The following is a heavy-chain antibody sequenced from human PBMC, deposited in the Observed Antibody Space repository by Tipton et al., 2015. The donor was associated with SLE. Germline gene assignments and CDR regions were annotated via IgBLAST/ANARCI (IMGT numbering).Heavy chain of an antibody. CDR2: IYYSGST. CDR3: ARAGCDAFDI. V-gene: IGHV4-31*02. CDR1: GGSISSGGYY. J-gene: IGHJ3*02. Sequence: LRLSCTVSGGSISSGGYYWSWIRQHPGKGLEWIGYIYYSGSTYYNPSLKSRVTISVDTSKNQFFLRLRSVTAADTAVYYCARAGCDAFDIWGQGTMVTVSS.